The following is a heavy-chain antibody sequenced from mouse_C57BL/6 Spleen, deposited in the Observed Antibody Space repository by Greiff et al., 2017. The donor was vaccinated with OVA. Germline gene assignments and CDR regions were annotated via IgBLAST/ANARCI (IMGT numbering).Heavy chain of an antibody. J-gene: IGHJ3*01. Sequence: DVKLVESGGGLVKPGGSLKLSCAASGFTFSSYAMSWVRQTPEKRLEWVATISDGGSYTYYPDNVKGRFTISRDNAKNNLYLQMSHLKSEDTAMYYCARDRDYSNWLAYWGQGTLVTVSA. CDR1: GFTFSSYA. CDR2: ISDGGSYT. CDR3: ARDRDYSNWLAY. V-gene: IGHV5-4*01. D-gene: IGHD2-5*01.